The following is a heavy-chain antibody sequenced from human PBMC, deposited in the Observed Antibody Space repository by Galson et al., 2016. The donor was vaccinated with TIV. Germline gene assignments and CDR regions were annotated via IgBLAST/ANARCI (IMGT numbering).Heavy chain of an antibody. Sequence: SVKVSCKASGGSFSSYVFNWVRQAPGQGLEWMGNIIPLFGSANYAQKFQGRVTITADESTSTAYMELSCLRSEDTAIYYRATDRNTAMDTYYYYYGVDVWGQGTTVTVSS. J-gene: IGHJ6*02. CDR1: GGSFSSYV. CDR3: ATDRNTAMDTYYYYYGVDV. D-gene: IGHD5-18*01. V-gene: IGHV1-69*13. CDR2: IIPLFGSA.